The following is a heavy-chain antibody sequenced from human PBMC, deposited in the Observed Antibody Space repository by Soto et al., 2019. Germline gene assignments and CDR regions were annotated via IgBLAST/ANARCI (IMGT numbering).Heavy chain of an antibody. CDR2: IYWDDDK. CDR1: GFSLSTYHMG. V-gene: IGHV2-5*02. Sequence: QITLKESGPTLVRPAQTLTLTCDFSGFSLSTYHMGVAWIRQPPEKALEWLALIYWDDDKRYSPSLKDSLAISKDTSSNQVVLTITNMDPGDTATYFCAHAGDYDLLTFDHWGPGTLVTVSS. D-gene: IGHD4-17*01. CDR3: AHAGDYDLLTFDH. J-gene: IGHJ4*02.